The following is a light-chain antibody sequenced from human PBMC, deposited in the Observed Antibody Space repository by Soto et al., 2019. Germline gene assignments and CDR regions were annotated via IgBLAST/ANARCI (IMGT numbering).Light chain of an antibody. V-gene: IGKV1-5*03. J-gene: IGKJ1*01. Sequence: DIPMTQSPPTLSASVGDIVTITCRASQSISTWLAWYQQKPGKAPKLMIYKASSLESGVPSRFSGSGSGTEFTPTISSLQPDDVATYYCQQYNSYSWTFGQGTKVDIK. CDR1: QSISTW. CDR3: QQYNSYSWT. CDR2: KAS.